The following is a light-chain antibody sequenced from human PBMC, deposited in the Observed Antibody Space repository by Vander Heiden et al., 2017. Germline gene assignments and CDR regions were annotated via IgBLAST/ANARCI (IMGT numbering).Light chain of an antibody. Sequence: SYELTQPPSVSVSPGQTARITCSGDAVPKQYAYWYQQKPGQAPVLVIYKDSGRPSGIPERFSGASSGTTVTLTISGVQAEDEADYYCQSADSSGTYWVFGGGTKLTVL. CDR1: AVPKQY. V-gene: IGLV3-25*03. CDR2: KDS. J-gene: IGLJ3*02. CDR3: QSADSSGTYWV.